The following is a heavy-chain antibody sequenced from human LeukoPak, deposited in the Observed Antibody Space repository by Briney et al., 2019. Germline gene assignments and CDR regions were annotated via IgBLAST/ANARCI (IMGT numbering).Heavy chain of an antibody. CDR3: AKDQLTYYFDSSGYYPLAY. CDR1: GFTFSSYA. CDR2: IRYDGSNK. Sequence: GGSLRLSCAASGFTFSSYAMSWVRQAPGKGLEWVAFIRYDGSNKYYADSVKGRFTISRDNSKNTLYLQMNSLRAEDTAVYYCAKDQLTYYFDSSGYYPLAYWGQGTLVTVSS. D-gene: IGHD3-22*01. J-gene: IGHJ4*02. V-gene: IGHV3-30*02.